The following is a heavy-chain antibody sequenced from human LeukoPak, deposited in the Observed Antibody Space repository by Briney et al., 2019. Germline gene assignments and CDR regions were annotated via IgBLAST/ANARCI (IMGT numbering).Heavy chain of an antibody. CDR3: VIGDGYRKAHDS. J-gene: IGHJ4*02. CDR1: GSTLTEIS. CDR2: FNTEDGEE. Sequence: ASVKVSCKVSGSTLTEISIFWVRQDPGKGLEWMGGFNTEDGEEIYTQKFEGRVTMSEDTSTDTAYMELTSLTSEDTAVYYCVIGDGYRKAHDSWGQGTLVTVSS. D-gene: IGHD5-18*01. V-gene: IGHV1-24*01.